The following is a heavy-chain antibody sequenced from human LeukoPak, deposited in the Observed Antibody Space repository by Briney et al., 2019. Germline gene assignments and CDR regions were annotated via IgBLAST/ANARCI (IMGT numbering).Heavy chain of an antibody. CDR2: ISSSSSYI. CDR3: ARDQYYYDSNAFDI. CDR1: GFTFSSYS. D-gene: IGHD3-22*01. J-gene: IGHJ3*02. Sequence: AGGPLRLSCAASGFTFSSYSMNWVRQAPGKGLEWVSSISSSSSYIYYADSVKGRFTISRDNAKNSLYLQMNSLRAEDTAVYYCARDQYYYDSNAFDIWGQGTMVTVSS. V-gene: IGHV3-21*01.